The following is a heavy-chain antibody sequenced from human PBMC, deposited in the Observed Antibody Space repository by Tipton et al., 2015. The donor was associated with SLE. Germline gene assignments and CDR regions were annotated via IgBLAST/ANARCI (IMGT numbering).Heavy chain of an antibody. Sequence: TLSLTCTVSGGSISSGSHYWGWIRQSPGKGLEWIGSIYHSGNTYYNPSLQSRVTISQDTSKNLFSLKLTSVTAADTAVYFCARESLNWGPDYWGQGTLVTVSS. CDR1: GGSISSGSHY. V-gene: IGHV4-39*07. D-gene: IGHD7-27*01. CDR3: ARESLNWGPDY. CDR2: IYHSGNT. J-gene: IGHJ4*02.